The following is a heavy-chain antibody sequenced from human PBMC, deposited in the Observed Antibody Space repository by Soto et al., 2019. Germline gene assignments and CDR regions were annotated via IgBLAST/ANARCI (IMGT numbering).Heavy chain of an antibody. CDR2: IIPIFGTA. CDR1: GGTFSSYA. D-gene: IGHD2-21*02. V-gene: IGHV1-69*13. CDR3: AGPACGGDCDSAFDI. Sequence: SVKVSCKASGGTFSSYAISWVRQAPGQGLEWMGGIIPIFGTANYAQKFQGRVTITADESTSTAYMELSSLRSEDTAVYYCAGPACGGDCDSAFDIWGQGTMVTVSS. J-gene: IGHJ3*02.